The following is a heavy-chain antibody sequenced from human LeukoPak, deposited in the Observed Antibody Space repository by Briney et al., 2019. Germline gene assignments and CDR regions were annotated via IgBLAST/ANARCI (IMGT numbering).Heavy chain of an antibody. D-gene: IGHD1-26*01. CDR1: GFTFNSFG. V-gene: IGHV3-23*01. CDR3: AAVFNRAVGATTSVAFDI. Sequence: GGSLRLSCAASGFTFNSFGMIWVRQAPGKGLEWVSSISGSGGTTSYADSVKGRFTISRDNSKNTLFLQMNSLRSEDTAVYYCAAVFNRAVGATTSVAFDIWGQGTMVTVSS. J-gene: IGHJ3*02. CDR2: ISGSGGTT.